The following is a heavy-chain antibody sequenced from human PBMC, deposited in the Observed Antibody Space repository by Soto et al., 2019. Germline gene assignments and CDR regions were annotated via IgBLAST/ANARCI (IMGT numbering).Heavy chain of an antibody. CDR2: IYHSGST. CDR1: GGSISSGGYS. Sequence: QLQLQESGSGLVKPSQTLSLTCAVTGGSISSGGYSWSWIRQPPGKGLEWIGYIYHSGSTYYNPSLKSRVTISVDRSKNQFSLKLSSVTAADTAVYYCARAGGLGAVAVDYWGQGTLVTVSS. V-gene: IGHV4-30-2*01. CDR3: ARAGGLGAVAVDY. J-gene: IGHJ4*02. D-gene: IGHD6-19*01.